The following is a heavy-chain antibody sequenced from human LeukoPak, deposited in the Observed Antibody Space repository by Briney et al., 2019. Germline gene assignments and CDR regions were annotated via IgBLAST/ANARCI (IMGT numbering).Heavy chain of an antibody. D-gene: IGHD1-26*01. V-gene: IGHV3-74*01. Sequence: PGGSLRLSCAASGFTFSSYGMHWVRQAPGKGLVWVSRIYNDGSSTSYADSVKGRFTISRDNAKSTLYLQMNSLRAEDTAVYYCARVRVGSGSSHAADAFDIWGRGTMVTVSS. CDR3: ARVRVGSGSSHAADAFDI. J-gene: IGHJ3*02. CDR1: GFTFSSYG. CDR2: IYNDGSST.